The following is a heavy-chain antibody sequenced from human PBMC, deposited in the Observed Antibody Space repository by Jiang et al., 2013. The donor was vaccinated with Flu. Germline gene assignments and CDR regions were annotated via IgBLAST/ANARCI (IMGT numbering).Heavy chain of an antibody. D-gene: IGHD3-10*01. J-gene: IGHJ6*02. CDR2: ISTHSGNT. CDR1: GYTFTSQG. V-gene: IGHV1-18*01. Sequence: LVESGAEVKKPGASVKVSCKASGYTFTSQGISWVRQAPGQGPEWMGWISTHSGNTIYAEKYQGRVTMTTDTSTSTVYMELRSLRSDDTAVYFCARVGSLVRGALDVWGQGTTVTVSS. CDR3: ARVGSLVRGALDV.